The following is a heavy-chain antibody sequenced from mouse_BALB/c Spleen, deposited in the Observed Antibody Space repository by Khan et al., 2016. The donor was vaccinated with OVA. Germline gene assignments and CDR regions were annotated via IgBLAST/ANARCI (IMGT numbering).Heavy chain of an antibody. V-gene: IGHV5-6-5*01. CDR1: GFTFRNYA. J-gene: IGHJ3*01. CDR3: TSDYWFAY. CDR2: ISLGRSP. Sequence: EVKLMESGGGLVKPGGSLKLSCAASGFTFRNYAMSWVRQTPEKGLEWVASISLGRSPSYPAGVKARFTISRANARHLLYLQRSSLRSEDTAMYYCTSDYWFAYGGQGTLVTVSA. D-gene: IGHD2-13*01.